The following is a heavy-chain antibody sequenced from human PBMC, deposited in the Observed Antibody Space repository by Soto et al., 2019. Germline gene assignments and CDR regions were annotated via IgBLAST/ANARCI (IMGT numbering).Heavy chain of an antibody. CDR3: ARDVSAGGQIFDY. J-gene: IGHJ4*02. Sequence: GGSLRLSCSASGFTFSSYWMHWVRQAPGKGLVWVSRIKSDGSSTFYADSVKGRFTISRDNSKNTLYLQMNTLRAEDTAVYYCARDVSAGGQIFDYWGQGALVTVSS. D-gene: IGHD6-13*01. CDR1: GFTFSSYW. CDR2: IKSDGSST. V-gene: IGHV3-74*01.